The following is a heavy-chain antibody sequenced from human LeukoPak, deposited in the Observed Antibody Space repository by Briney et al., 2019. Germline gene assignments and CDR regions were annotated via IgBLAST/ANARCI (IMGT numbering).Heavy chain of an antibody. CDR1: GFTFSSYS. CDR2: ISTSRSYI. D-gene: IGHD2-2*01. V-gene: IGHV3-21*01. Sequence: PGGSLRLSCAASGFTFSSYSMNWVRQAPGKGLEWVSFISTSRSYIYYADSVKGRFTVSRDNAKNSLYLQMNSLRAEDTAVYYCARVRNWELYQYHYYIDVWGKGTTVTVSS. CDR3: ARVRNWELYQYHYYIDV. J-gene: IGHJ6*03.